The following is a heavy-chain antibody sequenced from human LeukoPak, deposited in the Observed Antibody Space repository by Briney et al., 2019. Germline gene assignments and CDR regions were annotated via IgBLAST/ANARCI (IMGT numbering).Heavy chain of an antibody. J-gene: IGHJ4*02. CDR2: ISLVGTTK. CDR3: ANGYPPMTALTLPFDY. D-gene: IGHD4-17*01. CDR1: GFTFSSFG. Sequence: GGSLRLSCAASGFTFSSFGLPWVGQAPGKGLEWVGRISLVGTTKYYADSVTGRVTISRDNSKNTLFLQMNSLRAEDTGVYYCANGYPPMTALTLPFDYWGQGTLVTVSS. V-gene: IGHV3-30*18.